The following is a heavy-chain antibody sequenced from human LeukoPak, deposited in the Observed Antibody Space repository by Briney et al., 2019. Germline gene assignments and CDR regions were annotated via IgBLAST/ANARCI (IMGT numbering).Heavy chain of an antibody. J-gene: IGHJ4*02. CDR2: ISRDSSNI. CDR3: ARTYYYASGSCDY. Sequence: PGGSLRLPCAASGFSFTSYSINWVRQAPGKGLEWVSYISRDSSNIYYADSVKGRFTISRDNAKSSLYLQMNSLRDEDTAVYYCARTYYYASGSCDYWGQGTLVTVSS. CDR1: GFSFTSYS. D-gene: IGHD3-10*01. V-gene: IGHV3-48*02.